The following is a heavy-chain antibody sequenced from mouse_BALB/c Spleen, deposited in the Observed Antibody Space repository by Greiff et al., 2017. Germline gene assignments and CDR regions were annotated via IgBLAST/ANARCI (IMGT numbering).Heavy chain of an antibody. CDR1: GYSITSGYY. CDR3: AYGNYGAWFAY. Sequence: VQLKESGPGLVKPSQSLSLTCSVTGYSITSGYYWNWIRQFPGNKLEWMGYISYDGSNNYNPSLKNRISITRDTSKNQFFLKLNSVTTEDTATYYCAYGNYGAWFAYWGQGTLVTVSA. J-gene: IGHJ3*01. CDR2: ISYDGSN. V-gene: IGHV3-6*02. D-gene: IGHD2-1*01.